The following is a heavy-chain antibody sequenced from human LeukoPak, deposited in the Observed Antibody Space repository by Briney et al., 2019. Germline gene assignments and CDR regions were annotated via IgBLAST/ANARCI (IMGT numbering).Heavy chain of an antibody. CDR1: GGDLSRYG. CDR2: IIPIFGTK. V-gene: IGHV1-69*05. D-gene: IGHD6-13*01. CDR3: ARDRIPAAPSYSYFYMDV. Sequence: SVKVSCKASGGDLSRYGISWVRLAPGQGLEWMGGIIPIFGTKNYAQRFQGRVTITTDESTSAVYMELSSLRSEDTVVYYCARDRIPAAPSYSYFYMDVWGKGTTVTVSS. J-gene: IGHJ6*03.